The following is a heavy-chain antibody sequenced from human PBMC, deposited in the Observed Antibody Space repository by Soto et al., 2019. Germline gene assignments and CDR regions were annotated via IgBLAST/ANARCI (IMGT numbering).Heavy chain of an antibody. D-gene: IGHD6-13*01. CDR3: ARLIAAVGPHYFDY. J-gene: IGHJ4*02. CDR1: GYTFTSYR. Sequence: ASVKVSCKASGYTFTSYRITWVRQAPGQGLEWMGWISAYNGNTNYAQNLQGRVTMTTDTSTSTAYTELRSLRSDDTAVYYCARLIAAVGPHYFDYWGQGTLVTVSS. V-gene: IGHV1-18*01. CDR2: ISAYNGNT.